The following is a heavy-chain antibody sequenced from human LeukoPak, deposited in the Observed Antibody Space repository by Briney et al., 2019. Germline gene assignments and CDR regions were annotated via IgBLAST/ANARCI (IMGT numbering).Heavy chain of an antibody. Sequence: PVGSLRVSPAASGFTFCNARMCWVRQAPGKGLEWVGRIKSRTDDGTTDYAASVKGRFTISRDDSKSTLFLQMNSLTTDDTAVHYCTGRWFSGSGRYEDWGKLVLVTVSS. CDR3: TGRWFSGSGRYED. CDR1: GFTFCNAR. V-gene: IGHV3-15*01. J-gene: IGHJ4*02. D-gene: IGHD3-10*01. CDR2: IKSRTDDGTT.